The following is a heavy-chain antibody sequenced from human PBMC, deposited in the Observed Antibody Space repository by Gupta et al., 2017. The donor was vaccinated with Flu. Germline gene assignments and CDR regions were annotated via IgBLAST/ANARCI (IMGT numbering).Heavy chain of an antibody. V-gene: IGHV3-23*01. J-gene: IGHJ6*02. D-gene: IGHD6-19*01. Sequence: GGSLRLPCVASGFTFSTYAMSSVRQLPGKGLEWGSGISGSGDTTFYTDSGKGRVTISRDNSKNTLYLQMNSLRAEDTAVYFGPKDRGMVAGGSGGSGANYYAFDVWGQGTTVIVSS. CDR2: ISGSGDTT. CDR1: GFTFSTYA. CDR3: PKDRGMVAGGSGGSGANYYAFDV.